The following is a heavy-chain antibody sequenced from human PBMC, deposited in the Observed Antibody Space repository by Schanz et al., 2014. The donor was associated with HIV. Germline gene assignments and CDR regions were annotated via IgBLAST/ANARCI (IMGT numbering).Heavy chain of an antibody. CDR3: ARRRSEIVPAAIVLHYYYGFDV. CDR2: IIPIFGTT. V-gene: IGHV1-69*05. D-gene: IGHD2-2*02. Sequence: QVQLVQSGAEVKKPGASVKVSCKASGYIFTSNGISWVRQAPGQGLEWMGGIIPIFGTTNYAQKFQGRVTMTRDTSKSTAYMDLSSLRSEDTAVYYCARRRSEIVPAAIVLHYYYGFDVWGQGTTVTVS. J-gene: IGHJ6*02. CDR1: GYIFTSNG.